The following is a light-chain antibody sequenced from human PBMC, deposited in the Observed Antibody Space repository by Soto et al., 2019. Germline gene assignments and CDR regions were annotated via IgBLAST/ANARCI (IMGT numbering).Light chain of an antibody. Sequence: DIQMTQSPPSLSASVGDRVTITCQASQDIGTYLNWYQHKPGKAPNLVIYDASNLETGVHARFSGGRSKNDFTFTNSSLRPEDIATYYCQHSNHLPLFGPGTKVDF. CDR3: QHSNHLPL. V-gene: IGKV1-33*01. CDR2: DAS. CDR1: QDIGTY. J-gene: IGKJ3*01.